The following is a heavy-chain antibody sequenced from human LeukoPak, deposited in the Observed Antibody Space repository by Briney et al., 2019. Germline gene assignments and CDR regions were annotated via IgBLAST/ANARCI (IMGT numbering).Heavy chain of an antibody. CDR1: GYSISSSYY. J-gene: IGHJ3*02. CDR3: AREANAFDI. Sequence: SETLSLTCTVSGYSISSSYYWDWIRQPPGKGLEWIGSIYYGGSTYYNPSLKSRVTISIDTSKNQFSLKLRSVTAADTAVYYCAREANAFDIWGQGTMVTVSS. V-gene: IGHV4-38-2*02. CDR2: IYYGGST.